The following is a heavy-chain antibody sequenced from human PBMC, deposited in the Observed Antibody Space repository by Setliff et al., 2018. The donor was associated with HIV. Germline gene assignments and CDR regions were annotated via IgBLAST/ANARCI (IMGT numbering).Heavy chain of an antibody. CDR2: IPGNGNTK. CDR1: GFTFNSYA. J-gene: IGHJ4*02. CDR3: ARNPRPIAAAGFDLDY. V-gene: IGHV3-30*09. D-gene: IGHD6-13*01. Sequence: GGSLRLSCAASGFTFNSYAMHWVRQAPGKGLERVAIIPGNGNTKYYADSVKGRFAISRDNAKNSIHLQMNSLRAEDTAVYYCARNPRPIAAAGFDLDYWGQGTMVTVSS.